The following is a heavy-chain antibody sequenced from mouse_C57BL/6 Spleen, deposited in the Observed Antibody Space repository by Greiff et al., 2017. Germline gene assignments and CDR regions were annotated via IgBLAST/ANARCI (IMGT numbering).Heavy chain of an antibody. J-gene: IGHJ2*01. V-gene: IGHV1-26*01. CDR2: INPNNGGT. CDR3: ARDPRYYGSSYHFDY. Sequence: EVQLQQSGPELVKPGASVKISCKASGYTFTDYYMNWVKQSHGKSLEWIGDINPNNGGTSYNQKFKGKATLTVDKSSSTAYMELRSLTSEDSAVYYCARDPRYYGSSYHFDYWGQGTTLTVSS. CDR1: GYTFTDYY. D-gene: IGHD1-1*01.